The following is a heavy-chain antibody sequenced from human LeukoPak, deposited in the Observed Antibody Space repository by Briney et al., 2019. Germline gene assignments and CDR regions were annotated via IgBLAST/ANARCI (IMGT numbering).Heavy chain of an antibody. V-gene: IGHV1-46*01. CDR2: INPSGGDT. J-gene: IGHJ4*02. D-gene: IGHD2-21*02. CDR1: GYTSSNYY. CDR3: ARGRHILMVTVNFDY. Sequence: GASVKVSCKASGYTSSNYYMHWVRQAPGQGFEWMGIINPSGGDTRYAQKFQGRVSMTRDMSTSTVYMELSSLRSEDTAVYFCARGRHILMVTVNFDYWGQGTLVTVS.